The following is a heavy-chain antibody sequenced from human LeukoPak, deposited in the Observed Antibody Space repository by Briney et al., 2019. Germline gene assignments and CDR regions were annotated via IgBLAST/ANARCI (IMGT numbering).Heavy chain of an antibody. V-gene: IGHV4-34*01. CDR3: ARVLNTVTEPGRDYYYYYMDV. Sequence: SETLSLTCAVYGGSFSGYYWSWIRQPPGKGLEWIGEIHHSGSTNYNPSLKSRVTISVDTSKNQFSLKLSSVTAADTAVYYCARVLNTVTEPGRDYYYYYMDVWGKGTTVTVSS. J-gene: IGHJ6*03. CDR2: IHHSGST. D-gene: IGHD4-11*01. CDR1: GGSFSGYY.